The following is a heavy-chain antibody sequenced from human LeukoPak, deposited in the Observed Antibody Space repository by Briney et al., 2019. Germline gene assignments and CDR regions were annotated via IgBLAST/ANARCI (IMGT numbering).Heavy chain of an antibody. Sequence: SETLSLTCTVSGGSISSYYWSWIRQPPGKGLEWIGYIYYSGSTNYNPSLKSRVAISVDTSKNQFSLKLSSVTAADTAVYYCARADYGDYKFDYWGQGTLVTVSS. J-gene: IGHJ4*02. CDR1: GGSISSYY. V-gene: IGHV4-59*01. D-gene: IGHD4-17*01. CDR3: ARADYGDYKFDY. CDR2: IYYSGST.